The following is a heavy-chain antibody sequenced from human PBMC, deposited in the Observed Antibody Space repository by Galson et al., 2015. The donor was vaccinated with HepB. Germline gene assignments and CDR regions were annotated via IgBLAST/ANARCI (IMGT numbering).Heavy chain of an antibody. V-gene: IGHV3-15*01. CDR3: TAHLRSDY. CDR2: IKSKNDGGTT. J-gene: IGHJ4*02. Sequence: SLRLSCAASGFTFSIAWMNWVRRAPGKGLEWVGLIKSKNDGGTTDYAAPVKDRFTMSRDDSKNTLYLQMNSLKTDDTAVYYCTAHLRSDYWGRGTLVTVSS. CDR1: GFTFSIAW. D-gene: IGHD4-17*01.